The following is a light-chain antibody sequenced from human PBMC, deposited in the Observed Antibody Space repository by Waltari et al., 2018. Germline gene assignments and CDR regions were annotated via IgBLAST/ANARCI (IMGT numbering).Light chain of an antibody. CDR3: QSYDTTLSVV. CDR2: GTS. Sequence: QSVLTQPPSVSGAPGQKVTISCTGSGSHIGAGYDVHWYRHLPRAAPKLLIYGTSSRPLGVPDRFFGSTSGTSASLAITGLQAEDEADYYCQSYDTTLSVVFGGGTKLTVL. CDR1: GSHIGAGYD. J-gene: IGLJ3*02. V-gene: IGLV1-40*01.